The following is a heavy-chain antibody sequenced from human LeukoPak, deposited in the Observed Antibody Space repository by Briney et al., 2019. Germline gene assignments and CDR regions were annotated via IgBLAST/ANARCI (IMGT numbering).Heavy chain of an antibody. Sequence: GESLKISCKGSGYSFSTYWIDWVRQMPGKGLEWMGIIYPGDSDTRYSPSFQGQVTISADKSISTAYLQWSSLKASDTAMYYCARPXMQLLXXXAFDXWGXXTXXXVSS. CDR1: GYSFSTYW. V-gene: IGHV5-51*01. CDR2: IYPGDSDT. J-gene: IGHJ3*02. CDR3: ARPXMQLLXXXAFDX. D-gene: IGHD2-21*01.